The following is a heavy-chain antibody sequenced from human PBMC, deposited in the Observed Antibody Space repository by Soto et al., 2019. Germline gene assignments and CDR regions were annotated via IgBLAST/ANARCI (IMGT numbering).Heavy chain of an antibody. D-gene: IGHD5-18*01. CDR2: INPNSGDT. Sequence: ASVKVSCKSSGYAFTGYYIHWVRQAPGQGLEWMGWINPNSGDTNYAQKFQGRVTMTRDTSFSTAHMELSSLRSEDTAVYYCETRYSYVHLWGQGTLVTVS. CDR3: ETRYSYVHL. CDR1: GYAFTGYY. J-gene: IGHJ5*02. V-gene: IGHV1-2*02.